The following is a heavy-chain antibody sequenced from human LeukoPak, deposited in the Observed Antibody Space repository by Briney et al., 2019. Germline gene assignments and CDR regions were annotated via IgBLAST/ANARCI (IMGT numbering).Heavy chain of an antibody. J-gene: IGHJ4*02. Sequence: GGSLRLSCAASGFTFSSYSMNWVRQAPGKGLEWVSSISSSSSYINYADSVKGRFTISRDNAKNSLYLQMNSLRAEDTAVYYCARAFYDILTGLAYYFDYWGQGTLVPVSS. CDR1: GFTFSSYS. V-gene: IGHV3-21*01. D-gene: IGHD3-9*01. CDR3: ARAFYDILTGLAYYFDY. CDR2: ISSSSSYI.